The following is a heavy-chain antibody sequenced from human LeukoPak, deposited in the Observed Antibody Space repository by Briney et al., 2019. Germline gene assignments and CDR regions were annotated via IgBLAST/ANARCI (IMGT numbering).Heavy chain of an antibody. D-gene: IGHD3-22*01. CDR3: ARDLTPNYYDSSGYYF. CDR2: IKQDGSEK. CDR1: GFTFSSYW. J-gene: IGHJ4*02. Sequence: GGSLRLSCAASGFTFSSYWMSWVRQAPGKGLEWVANIKQDGSEKYYVDSVKGRFTISRDNAKSSLYLQMNSLRAEDTAVYYCARDLTPNYYDSSGYYFWGQGTLVTVSS. V-gene: IGHV3-7*01.